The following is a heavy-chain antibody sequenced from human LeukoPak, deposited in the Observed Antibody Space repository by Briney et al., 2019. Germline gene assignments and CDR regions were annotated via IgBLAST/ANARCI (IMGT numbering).Heavy chain of an antibody. Sequence: GGTLRLSCAASGFTFSTYGMKCVRQAPGKGLEWVSGIGGSGVRTYYADSVKGRFTISRDNSKNTVYLQMNGLRAEDTAIYYCARDEWYGEYAHWGLGTLVTASS. CDR3: ARDEWYGEYAH. J-gene: IGHJ4*02. CDR2: IGGSGVRT. V-gene: IGHV3-23*01. CDR1: GFTFSTYG. D-gene: IGHD3-10*01.